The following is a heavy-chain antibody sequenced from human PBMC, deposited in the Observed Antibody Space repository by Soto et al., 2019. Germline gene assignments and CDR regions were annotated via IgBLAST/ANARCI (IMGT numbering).Heavy chain of an antibody. V-gene: IGHV3-23*01. CDR3: VKRGGNWGAFDF. CDR1: GFILHNYA. J-gene: IGHJ3*01. D-gene: IGHD7-27*01. CDR2: IGGTDGDSDGVP. Sequence: VQLLESGGDLVQPGGSLRLSCVASGFILHNYAMSWVRPAPGKGLEWVSTIGGTDGDSDGVPWYEDSVKGRFTISRDSPANTLYLHMDNLRAEDSALYYSVKRGGNWGAFDFGGQGRRVGVSS.